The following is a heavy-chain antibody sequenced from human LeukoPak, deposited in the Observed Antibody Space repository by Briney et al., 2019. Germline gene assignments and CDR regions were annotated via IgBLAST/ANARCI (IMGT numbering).Heavy chain of an antibody. CDR3: ARKGYCSSTSCYISAFDI. CDR2: INPNSGGT. V-gene: IGHV1-2*06. D-gene: IGHD2-2*02. Sequence: ASVKVSCKASGYTFTGYYMHWVRQAPGQGLEWMGRINPNSGGTNYAQKFQGRVTMTRDTSISTAYMELSRLRSDDTAVYYCARKGYCSSTSCYISAFDIWGQGTMVTVSS. J-gene: IGHJ3*02. CDR1: GYTFTGYY.